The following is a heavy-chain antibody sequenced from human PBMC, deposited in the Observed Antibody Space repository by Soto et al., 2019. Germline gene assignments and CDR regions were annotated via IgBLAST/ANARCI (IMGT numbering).Heavy chain of an antibody. V-gene: IGHV4-30-4*01. J-gene: IGHJ5*02. D-gene: IGHD3-22*01. CDR2: IYYSGST. CDR1: GGSISSGDYY. Sequence: TSETLSLTCTVSGGSISSGDYYWSWIRQPPGKGLEWIGYIYYSGSTYYNPSLKSRVTISVDTSKNQFSLKPSSVHAADTAVYSCARASYYYDSSGYYDWFDPWGQGPLVTVSS. CDR3: ARASYYYDSSGYYDWFDP.